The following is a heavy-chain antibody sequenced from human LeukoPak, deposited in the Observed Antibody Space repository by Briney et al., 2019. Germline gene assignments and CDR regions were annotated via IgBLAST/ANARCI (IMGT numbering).Heavy chain of an antibody. D-gene: IGHD6-6*01. CDR3: AKDPLVDY. J-gene: IGHJ4*02. Sequence: PGGSLRLSCAASGFIFKKYWMNWVRQVPGKGLEWVSAISGSGGSTYYADSVKGRFTISRDNSKNTLYLQMNSLRAEDTAVYYCAKDPLVDYWGQGTLVTVSS. CDR2: ISGSGGST. V-gene: IGHV3-23*01. CDR1: GFIFKKYW.